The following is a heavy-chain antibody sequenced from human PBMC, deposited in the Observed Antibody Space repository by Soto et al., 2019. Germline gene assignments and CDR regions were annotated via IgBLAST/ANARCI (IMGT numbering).Heavy chain of an antibody. Sequence: KPSETLSLTCTVSGGSIDSGDYYWSWIRQPPGKGLEWIGYVYYSGTTNYNPFLKSRVTLSLDKSKNQFSLKMNSVTAADTAVYYCARDVIEPPNYFDPGGQGTLVTVSS. CDR2: VYYSGTT. D-gene: IGHD4-4*01. J-gene: IGHJ5*02. V-gene: IGHV4-61*08. CDR3: ARDVIEPPNYFDP. CDR1: GGSIDSGDYY.